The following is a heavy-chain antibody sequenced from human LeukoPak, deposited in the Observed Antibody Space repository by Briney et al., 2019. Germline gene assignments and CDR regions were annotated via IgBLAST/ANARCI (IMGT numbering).Heavy chain of an antibody. Sequence: PGGSLRLSCAASGFTFSSYEMNWVRQAPGKGLEWVSYISSSGSTIYYADSVKGRFTISRDNAKNSLYLQMNSLGAEDTAVYYCARVFSSWTGYCTNGVCYTRAGGAFDIWGQGTMVTVSS. D-gene: IGHD2-8*01. CDR3: ARVFSSWTGYCTNGVCYTRAGGAFDI. V-gene: IGHV3-48*03. CDR2: ISSSGSTI. J-gene: IGHJ3*02. CDR1: GFTFSSYE.